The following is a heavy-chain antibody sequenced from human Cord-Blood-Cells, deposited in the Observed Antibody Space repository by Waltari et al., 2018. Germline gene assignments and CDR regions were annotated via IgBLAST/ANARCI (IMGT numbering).Heavy chain of an antibody. V-gene: IGHV6-1*01. J-gene: IGHJ6*02. CDR1: GDSVSSNSAA. Sequence: QVQLQQSGPGLVKPSQTLSLTCAISGDSVSSNSAAWNWIRQSPPSGLEWLGRTYYRSKWYNDYAVSVKSRITINPDTSKNQFSLQLNSVTPEDTAVYYCARDPKYSSSSYYYGMDVWGQGTTVTVSS. D-gene: IGHD6-6*01. CDR2: TYYRSKWYN. CDR3: ARDPKYSSSSYYYGMDV.